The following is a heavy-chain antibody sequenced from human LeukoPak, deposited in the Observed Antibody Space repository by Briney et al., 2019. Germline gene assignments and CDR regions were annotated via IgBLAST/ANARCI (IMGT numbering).Heavy chain of an antibody. CDR1: GGTFSSYA. D-gene: IGHD2-15*01. CDR3: ARDRYCSGGSCYSTRGDAFDI. J-gene: IGHJ3*02. V-gene: IGHV1-69*06. Sequence: SVKVSCKASGGTFSSYAISWVRRAPGQGLEWMGGIIPIFGTANYAQKFQGRATITADKSTSTAYMELSSLRSEDTAVYYCARDRYCSGGSCYSTRGDAFDIWGQGTMVTVSS. CDR2: IIPIFGTA.